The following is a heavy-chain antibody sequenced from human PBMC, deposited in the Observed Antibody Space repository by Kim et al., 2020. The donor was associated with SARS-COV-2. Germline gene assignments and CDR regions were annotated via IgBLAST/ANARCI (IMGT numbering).Heavy chain of an antibody. D-gene: IGHD3-22*01. J-gene: IGHJ4*02. CDR2: IKQDGSEK. CDR3: VRGTYYYDT. CDR1: GFTFSNYW. Sequence: GGSLRLSCAASGFTFSNYWMTWVRQAPGKGLEWVANIKQDGSEKYYVDSVEGRFTVSRDNAKNSLYLQMNSLRAEDTAVFYCVRGTYYYDTWSPGTLVTVSS. V-gene: IGHV3-7*03.